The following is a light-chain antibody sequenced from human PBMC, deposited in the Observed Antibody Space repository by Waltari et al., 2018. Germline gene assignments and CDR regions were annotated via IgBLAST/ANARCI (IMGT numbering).Light chain of an antibody. CDR2: LVS. CDR3: MQARQTPWT. V-gene: IGKV2-28*01. J-gene: IGKJ1*01. Sequence: DIVMTQSPLSLPVSPGEPASISCRSSQSLLHSSGYTFLDWYLQKPGQSPQLLFYLVSNRASGVPDRFSGSGSGTDFTLKISRVEAEDVGVYYCMQARQTPWTFGQGTKVEIK. CDR1: QSLLHSSGYTF.